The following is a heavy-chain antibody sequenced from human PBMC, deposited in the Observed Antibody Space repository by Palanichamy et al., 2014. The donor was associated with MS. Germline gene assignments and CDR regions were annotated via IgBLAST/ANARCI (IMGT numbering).Heavy chain of an antibody. D-gene: IGHD3-3*01. V-gene: IGHV4-30-2*01. J-gene: IGHJ4*02. CDR1: GGSIDSGGYS. CDR2: IYHSGTT. Sequence: QLQLQESGSGLVKPSQTLSLTCAVSGGSIDSGGYSWSWIRQPPGKGLEWIGFIYHSGTTYYNPSLKSRVTISLDRSKNQFSLKLSYVTAADTAVYYCARVLGYYGSLDYWGQGTLVTVSS. CDR3: ARVLGYYGSLDY.